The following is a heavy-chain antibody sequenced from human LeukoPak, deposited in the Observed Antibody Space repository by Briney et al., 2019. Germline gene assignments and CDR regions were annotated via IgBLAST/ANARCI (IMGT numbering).Heavy chain of an antibody. J-gene: IGHJ4*02. CDR1: GFTFSSYA. CDR2: ISGSGGST. Sequence: PGGSLRLSCAASGFTFSSYAMSWVRQAPGKGLEWVSAISGSGGSTYYADSVEGRFTISRDNSKNTLYLQMNSLRAEDTAVYYCAKQYYYDSSGSDYWGQGTLVTVSS. V-gene: IGHV3-23*01. CDR3: AKQYYYDSSGSDY. D-gene: IGHD3-22*01.